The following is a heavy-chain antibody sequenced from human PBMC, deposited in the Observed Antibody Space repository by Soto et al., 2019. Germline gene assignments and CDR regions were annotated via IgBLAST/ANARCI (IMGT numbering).Heavy chain of an antibody. CDR3: ARERYQVISDGMDV. CDR1: GYTFTGYY. V-gene: IGHV1-2*02. CDR2: INPETGGT. D-gene: IGHD2-2*01. J-gene: IGHJ6*02. Sequence: ASVKVSCKASGYTFTGYYVHCVREAPGQGLEWMGWINPETGGTSYAQKFQGRVTLSRDTSINTAYLEVSRLRFDDAAVYFCARERYQVISDGMDVWGQGTTVTVSS.